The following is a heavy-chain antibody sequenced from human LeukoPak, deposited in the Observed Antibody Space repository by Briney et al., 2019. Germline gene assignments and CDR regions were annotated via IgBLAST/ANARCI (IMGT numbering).Heavy chain of an antibody. D-gene: IGHD3-22*01. CDR1: GFTFSSYW. J-gene: IGHJ4*02. Sequence: GGSLRLSCAASGFTFSSYWMHWVRQAPGKGLVWVSRINSDGSSTSYADSVKGRFTISRDNAKNTLYLQMNSLRAEDTAVYYCAREKPDYYDSSGGHFDYWGQGTLVTVSS. CDR2: INSDGSST. V-gene: IGHV3-74*01. CDR3: AREKPDYYDSSGGHFDY.